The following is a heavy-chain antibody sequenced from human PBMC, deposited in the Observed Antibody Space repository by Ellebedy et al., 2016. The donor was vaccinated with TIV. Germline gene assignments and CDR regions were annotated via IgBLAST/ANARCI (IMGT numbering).Heavy chain of an antibody. V-gene: IGHV4-59*01. D-gene: IGHD5-24*01. J-gene: IGHJ3*02. CDR1: GASISSYY. Sequence: MPSETLSLTCTVSGASISSYYWSWIRQTPGKGLEWIGYIYYSGSTNYNPSLKSRVTISVDTSKNQFSLKLSSVTAADTAVYYCARCYSREGYNDDAFDIWGQGKMVTVSS. CDR3: ARCYSREGYNDDAFDI. CDR2: IYYSGST.